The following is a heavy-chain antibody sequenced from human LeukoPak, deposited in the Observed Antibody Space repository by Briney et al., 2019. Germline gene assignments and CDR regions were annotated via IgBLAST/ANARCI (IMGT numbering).Heavy chain of an antibody. Sequence: SETLSLTCTVSGGSIRSSNYYWGWVRQPPGKGAEWIGSIYYSASTYYNPSLKSRVTISVDTSKNQFSLKLSSVTAADTAVFYCARVVGATTGFDYWGQGTLVTVSS. CDR2: IYYSAST. CDR3: ARVVGATTGFDY. V-gene: IGHV4-39*07. J-gene: IGHJ4*02. CDR1: GGSIRSSNYY. D-gene: IGHD1-26*01.